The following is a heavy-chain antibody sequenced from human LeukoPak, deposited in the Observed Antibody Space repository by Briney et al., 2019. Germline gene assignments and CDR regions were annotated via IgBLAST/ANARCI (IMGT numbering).Heavy chain of an antibody. Sequence: SETLSLTCTVSGGSISSYYWSWIRQPPGKGLEWIGYIYYSGSTNYNPSLKSRVTISVDTSKNQFSLKLSSVTAADTAVYYCARDLKPRGGYFDYWGQGTLVTVSP. J-gene: IGHJ4*02. CDR2: IYYSGST. CDR3: ARDLKPRGGYFDY. D-gene: IGHD3-10*01. V-gene: IGHV4-59*01. CDR1: GGSISSYY.